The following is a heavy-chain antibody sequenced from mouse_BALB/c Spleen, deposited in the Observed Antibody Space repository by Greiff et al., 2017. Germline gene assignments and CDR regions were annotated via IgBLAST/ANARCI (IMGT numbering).Heavy chain of an antibody. CDR3: ARVPILRLPYAMDY. V-gene: IGHV5-4*02. CDR1: GFTFSDYY. J-gene: IGHJ4*01. CDR2: ISDGGSYT. D-gene: IGHD1-2*01. Sequence: EVQLVESGGGLVKPGGSLKLSCAASGFTFSDYYMYWVRQTPEKRLEWVATISDGGSYTYYPDSVKGRFTISRDNAKNNLYLQMSSLKSEDTAMYYCARVPILRLPYAMDYWGQGTSVTVSS.